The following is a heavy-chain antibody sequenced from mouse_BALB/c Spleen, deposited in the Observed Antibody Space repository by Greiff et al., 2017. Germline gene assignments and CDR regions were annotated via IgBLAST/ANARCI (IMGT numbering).Heavy chain of an antibody. D-gene: IGHD3-2*02. CDR1: GYTFTSYW. CDR3: AREGLRDSLYYFDY. J-gene: IGHJ2*01. V-gene: IGHV1S127*01. Sequence: LVESGPELVRPGASVKMSCKASGYTFTSYWMHWVKQRPGQGLEWIGMIDPSNSETRLNQKFKDKATLNVDKSSNTAYMQLSSLTSEDSAVYYCAREGLRDSLYYFDYWGQGTTLTVSS. CDR2: IDPSNSET.